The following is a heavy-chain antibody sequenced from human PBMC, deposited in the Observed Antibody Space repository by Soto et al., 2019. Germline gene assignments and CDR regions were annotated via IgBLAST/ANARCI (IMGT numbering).Heavy chain of an antibody. CDR3: ASVPGEVAAASVYYYYYGMDV. Sequence: ASVKVSCKASGYTFTSYYMHWVRQAPGQGLEWMGIINPSGGSTSYAQKFQGRVTMTRDTSTSTVYMELSSLRSEDTAVYYCASVPGEVAAASVYYYYYGMDVWGQGTTVTVSS. CDR2: INPSGGST. CDR1: GYTFTSYY. V-gene: IGHV1-46*01. D-gene: IGHD6-13*01. J-gene: IGHJ6*02.